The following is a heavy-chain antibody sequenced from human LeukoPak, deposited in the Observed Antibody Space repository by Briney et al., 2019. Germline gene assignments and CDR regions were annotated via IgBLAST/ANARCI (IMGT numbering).Heavy chain of an antibody. J-gene: IGHJ4*02. CDR3: ASAGPAKYSSSSRVDY. V-gene: IGHV3-7*01. CDR2: IKQDGSEK. Sequence: PGGSLRLSCAASGFTFSTYWMTWVRQAPGKGLEWVANIKQDGSEKYYVDSVKGRFTISRDNAKNPLYLQMNSLRAEDTAVYYCASAGPAKYSSSSRVDYWGQGTLVTVSS. D-gene: IGHD6-6*01. CDR1: GFTFSTYW.